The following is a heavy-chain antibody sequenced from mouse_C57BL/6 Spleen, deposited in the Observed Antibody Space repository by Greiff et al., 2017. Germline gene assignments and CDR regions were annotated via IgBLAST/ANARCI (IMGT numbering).Heavy chain of an antibody. CDR2: FFPGDGDT. D-gene: IGHD2-1*01. CDR3: ARYGKIYYMDY. CDR1: GYAFSSSW. V-gene: IGHV1-82*01. Sequence: LVEPGASVKISCTASGYAFSSSWMNWVKQRPGKGLEWIGRFFPGDGDTNYNGKFKGKATLTADKSSSAAYMQLSSLTSEDSAVYCCARYGKIYYMDYWGQGTSVTVSS. J-gene: IGHJ4*01.